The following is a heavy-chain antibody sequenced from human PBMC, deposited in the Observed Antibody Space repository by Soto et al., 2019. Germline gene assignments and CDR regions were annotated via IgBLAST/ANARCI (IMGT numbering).Heavy chain of an antibody. CDR3: ASTTTVVTPDDYYYYGMDV. D-gene: IGHD4-17*01. Sequence: PSETLSLTCAVSGGSISSGGYSWSWIRQPPGKGLEWIGYIYHSGSTYYNPSLTSRVTISVDRSKNQFSLKLSSVTAADTAVYYCASTTTVVTPDDYYYYGMDVWGQGTTVTVSS. CDR2: IYHSGST. V-gene: IGHV4-30-2*01. CDR1: GGSISSGGYS. J-gene: IGHJ6*02.